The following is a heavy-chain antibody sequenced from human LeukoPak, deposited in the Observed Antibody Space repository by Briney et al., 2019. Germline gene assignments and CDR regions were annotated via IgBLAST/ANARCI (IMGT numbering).Heavy chain of an antibody. Sequence: ASVKVSCKASGYTFIDYYIHWVRQATGQGLEWMGWINPGTGGTKSARTFQGRVTMTRDTSITTAYMELNTLNSDDTALYYCARDGGFDYWGQGTPVTVSS. CDR2: INPGTGGT. CDR3: ARDGGFDY. D-gene: IGHD3-3*01. J-gene: IGHJ4*02. V-gene: IGHV1-2*02. CDR1: GYTFIDYY.